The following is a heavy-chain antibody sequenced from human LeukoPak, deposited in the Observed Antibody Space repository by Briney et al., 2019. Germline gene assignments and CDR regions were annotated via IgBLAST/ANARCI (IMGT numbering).Heavy chain of an antibody. Sequence: SVKVSCKASGGIFSSYAISGVRQAPGQGLEWMGRIIPILGIANYAQKFQGRVTITADKSTSTAYMELSSLRSEDTAVYYCARTSSGYEQSGNYYFDYWGQGTLVTVSS. V-gene: IGHV1-69*04. CDR3: ARTSSGYEQSGNYYFDY. J-gene: IGHJ4*02. D-gene: IGHD5-12*01. CDR2: IIPILGIA. CDR1: GGIFSSYA.